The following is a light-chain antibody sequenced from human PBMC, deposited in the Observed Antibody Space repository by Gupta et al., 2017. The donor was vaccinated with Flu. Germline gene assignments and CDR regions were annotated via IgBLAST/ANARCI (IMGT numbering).Light chain of an antibody. Sequence: ATLSVSPGERATLSCRASQSVSSNLAWYQQKPGQAPRLLIYGASTRDTGIPARFSGSGYGTEFTLTISSRQSEDFAVYYCQKYNNWPPLTFGGGTKVEIK. V-gene: IGKV3-15*01. CDR3: QKYNNWPPLT. CDR2: GAS. J-gene: IGKJ4*01. CDR1: QSVSSN.